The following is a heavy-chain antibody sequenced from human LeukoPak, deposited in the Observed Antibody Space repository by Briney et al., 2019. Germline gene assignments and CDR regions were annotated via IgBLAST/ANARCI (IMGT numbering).Heavy chain of an antibody. J-gene: IGHJ3*02. D-gene: IGHD3-22*01. Sequence: TGGSLRLSCAASGFTLSSYGMHWVRQAPGKGLEWVAFIRYDGSNKYYADSVKGRFTISRDNAKNTLYLQMNSLRAEDTAVYYCARHYYDSSGYPNDAFDIWGQGTMVTVSS. CDR1: GFTLSSYG. CDR2: IRYDGSNK. V-gene: IGHV3-30*02. CDR3: ARHYYDSSGYPNDAFDI.